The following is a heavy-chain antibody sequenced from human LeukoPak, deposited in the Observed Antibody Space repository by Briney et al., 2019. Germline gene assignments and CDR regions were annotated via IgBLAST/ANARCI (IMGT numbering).Heavy chain of an antibody. D-gene: IGHD3-3*01. CDR1: GGSISSSSYY. Sequence: SETLSLTCTVSGGSISSSSYYWGWIRQPPGKGLEWIGSIYYSGSTYYNPSLKSRVTISVNTSKNQFSLKLSSVTAADTAVYYCARDRSDYDFWSGTRRINWFDPWGQGTLVTVSS. J-gene: IGHJ5*02. V-gene: IGHV4-39*07. CDR2: IYYSGST. CDR3: ARDRSDYDFWSGTRRINWFDP.